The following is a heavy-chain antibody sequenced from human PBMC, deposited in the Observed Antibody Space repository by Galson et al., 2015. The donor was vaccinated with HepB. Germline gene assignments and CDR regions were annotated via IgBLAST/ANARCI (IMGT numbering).Heavy chain of an antibody. Sequence: SVKVSCKASGYTFTSYGISWVRQAPGQGLEWMGIINPSGGSTSYAQKFQGRVTMTRDTSTSTVYMELSSLRSEDTAVYYCARDQGIVGATSDDPWGQGTLVTVSS. V-gene: IGHV1-46*03. D-gene: IGHD1-26*01. CDR3: ARDQGIVGATSDDP. CDR1: GYTFTSYG. CDR2: INPSGGST. J-gene: IGHJ5*02.